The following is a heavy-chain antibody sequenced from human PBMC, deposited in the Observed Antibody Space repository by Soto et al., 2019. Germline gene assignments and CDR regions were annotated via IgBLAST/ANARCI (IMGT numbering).Heavy chain of an antibody. D-gene: IGHD3-22*01. CDR2: IYSGGST. Sequence: EVQLVESGGGLIQPGGSLRLSCEASGFTVSSNYMSWVRQAPGKGLEWVSVIYSGGSTYYADSVKGRFTISRDNSKNTLYLQMNSLRAEDTAVYYCARGLGRGYYDSSGYFHLDYWGQGTLVTVSS. J-gene: IGHJ4*02. V-gene: IGHV3-53*01. CDR3: ARGLGRGYYDSSGYFHLDY. CDR1: GFTVSSNY.